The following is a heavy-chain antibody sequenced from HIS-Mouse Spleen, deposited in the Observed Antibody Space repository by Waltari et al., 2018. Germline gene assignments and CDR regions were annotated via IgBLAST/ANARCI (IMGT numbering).Heavy chain of an antibody. Sequence: QVQLQQWGAGLLKPSETLSLTCAVHGGSFSGSFWTWIRQPPGRGLEWVGEITHSGSTNYDPTLKSRVTISVDTSKNQFSLKLSSVTAADTAVYYCARGALRGSYYWGEYFQHWGQGTLVTVSS. J-gene: IGHJ1*01. D-gene: IGHD1-26*01. V-gene: IGHV4-34*01. CDR1: GGSFSGSF. CDR3: ARGALRGSYYWGEYFQH. CDR2: ITHSGST.